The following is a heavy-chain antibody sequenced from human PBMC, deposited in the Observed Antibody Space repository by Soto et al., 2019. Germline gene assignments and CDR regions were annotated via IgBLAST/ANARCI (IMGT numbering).Heavy chain of an antibody. CDR3: SREAIMRDSPYMDV. CDR1: GGSISSGDYF. D-gene: IGHD2-21*02. V-gene: IGHV4-31*03. J-gene: IGHJ6*01. Sequence: QVQLQESGPGLVKPSPTLSLSCTVSGGSISSGDYFWRWIRQHPGKGRGWIGYIYYTGSTQYNPSPKNRLTLTIDTSKKQFSLRLNGVTAADTAVYYCSREAIMRDSPYMDVWGQGTAVTVSS. CDR2: IYYTGST.